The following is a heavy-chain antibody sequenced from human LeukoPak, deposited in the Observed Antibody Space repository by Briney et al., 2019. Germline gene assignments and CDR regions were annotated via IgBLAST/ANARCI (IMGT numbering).Heavy chain of an antibody. V-gene: IGHV3-21*01. Sequence: GGSLRLSCAASGFTFSSYSMNWVRQAPGKGLEWVSSISSSSSYIYYADSAKGRFTISRDNAKNSPYLQMNSLRAEDTAVYYCARGAKEQQLTPFDYWGQGTLVTVSS. D-gene: IGHD6-13*01. CDR3: ARGAKEQQLTPFDY. CDR2: ISSSSSYI. CDR1: GFTFSSYS. J-gene: IGHJ4*02.